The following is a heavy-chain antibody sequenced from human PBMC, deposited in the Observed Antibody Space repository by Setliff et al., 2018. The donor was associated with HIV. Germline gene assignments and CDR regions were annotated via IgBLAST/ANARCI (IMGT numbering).Heavy chain of an antibody. D-gene: IGHD6-19*01. CDR3: ARDNRFDYNSGWPLDY. Sequence: ASVKVSCKASGYVFSNYGISWVRQAPGQGLEWMGIINPSGGSTRYAQNFQDRVTMTRDTSTSTVYMELSSLRSEDTAVYFCARDNRFDYNSGWPLDYWGQGTLVTVSS. V-gene: IGHV1-46*01. CDR2: INPSGGST. J-gene: IGHJ4*02. CDR1: GYVFSNYG.